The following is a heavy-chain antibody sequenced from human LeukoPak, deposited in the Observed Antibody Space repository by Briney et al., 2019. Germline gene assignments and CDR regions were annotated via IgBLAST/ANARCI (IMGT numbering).Heavy chain of an antibody. CDR1: GYTFTGYF. Sequence: ASVKVSCKASGYTFTGYFIHWVRRAPGQGLEWMGWINPNSAGTDYAQKFQGRVTMARDTSISTAYMELSRLTSDDTAVYYCARGSLAVSGAMDVWGQGTTVTVSS. J-gene: IGHJ6*02. V-gene: IGHV1-2*02. CDR2: INPNSAGT. CDR3: ARGSLAVSGAMDV. D-gene: IGHD6-19*01.